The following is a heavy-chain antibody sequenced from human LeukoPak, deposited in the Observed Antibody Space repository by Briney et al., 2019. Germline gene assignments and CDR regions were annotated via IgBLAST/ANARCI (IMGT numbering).Heavy chain of an antibody. CDR2: IYHSGST. Sequence: SETLSLTCTVSGYSISSGYYWGWIRPPPGKGLEWIGSIYHSGSTYYNPSLKSRVTISVDTSKNQFSLKLSSVTAADTAVYYCARDMITFGGVIVTDDAFDIWGQGTMVTVSS. V-gene: IGHV4-38-2*02. J-gene: IGHJ3*02. D-gene: IGHD3-16*02. CDR1: GYSISSGYY. CDR3: ARDMITFGGVIVTDDAFDI.